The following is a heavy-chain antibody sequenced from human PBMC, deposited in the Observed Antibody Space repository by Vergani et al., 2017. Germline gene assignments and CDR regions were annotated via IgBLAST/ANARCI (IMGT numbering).Heavy chain of an antibody. J-gene: IGHJ4*02. V-gene: IGHV1-18*01. Sequence: QVQLVQSGAEVKKPGASVKVSCKASGYTFTSYGISWVRQAPGQGLEWMGWISAYNGNTNYAQKLQGRVTMTTDTSTSTAYMELRSLRSDDTAVYYCARDDGGVVDQVGGASLAGTDYWGQGTLVTVSS. CDR3: ARDDGGVVDQVGGASLAGTDY. CDR1: GYTFTSYG. D-gene: IGHD6-19*01. CDR2: ISAYNGNT.